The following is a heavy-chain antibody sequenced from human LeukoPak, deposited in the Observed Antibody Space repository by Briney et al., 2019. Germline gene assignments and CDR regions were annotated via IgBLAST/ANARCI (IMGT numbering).Heavy chain of an antibody. CDR1: GFTLSNHW. Sequence: GGSLRLSCAASGFTLSNHWMTWVRQAPGKGLEWVSVIYSGGSTYYADSVKGRFTISRDNSKNTLYLQMNSLRAEDTAVYYCARDNGDNGYLFDYWGQGTLVTVSS. CDR2: IYSGGST. J-gene: IGHJ4*02. D-gene: IGHD4-17*01. V-gene: IGHV3-53*01. CDR3: ARDNGDNGYLFDY.